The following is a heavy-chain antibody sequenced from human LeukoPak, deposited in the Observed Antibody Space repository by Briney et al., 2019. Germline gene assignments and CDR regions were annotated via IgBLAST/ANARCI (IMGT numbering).Heavy chain of an antibody. V-gene: IGHV4-4*07. Sequence: SQTLSLTCTVSGGSISSYYWSWIRQPAGKGLEWIGRIYTSGSTNYNPSLKSRVTMSVDTSKNQFSLKLSSVTAADTAVYYCARDQGCSSTSCPHWFDPWGQGTLVTVSS. J-gene: IGHJ5*02. CDR1: GGSISSYY. CDR2: IYTSGST. CDR3: ARDQGCSSTSCPHWFDP. D-gene: IGHD2-2*01.